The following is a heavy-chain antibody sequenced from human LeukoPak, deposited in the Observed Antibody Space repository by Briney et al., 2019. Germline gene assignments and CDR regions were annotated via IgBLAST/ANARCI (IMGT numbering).Heavy chain of an antibody. Sequence: PGGSLRLSCAASGFTFSSYSMNWVRQAPGKGPEWVSYISSSSSTIYYADSVKGRFTISRDNAKNSLYLQMNSLRAEDTAVYYCARRPNYDFDYWGQGTLVTVSS. CDR2: ISSSSSTI. V-gene: IGHV3-48*01. J-gene: IGHJ4*02. D-gene: IGHD1-7*01. CDR1: GFTFSSYS. CDR3: ARRPNYDFDY.